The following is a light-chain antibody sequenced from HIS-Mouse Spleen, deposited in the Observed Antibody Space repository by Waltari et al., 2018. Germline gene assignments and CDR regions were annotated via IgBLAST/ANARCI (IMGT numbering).Light chain of an antibody. V-gene: IGLV2-23*01. CDR2: EGS. CDR1: SSDVGSYNL. Sequence: QSALTQPASVSGSPGQSITISCTGTSSDVGSYNLVPWYQQHPGTAPKLMIYEGSKRPSGVSNRFSGSKSGNTASLTIAGLQAEDEADYYCCSYAGSSTWVFGGGTKLTVL. J-gene: IGLJ3*02. CDR3: CSYAGSSTWV.